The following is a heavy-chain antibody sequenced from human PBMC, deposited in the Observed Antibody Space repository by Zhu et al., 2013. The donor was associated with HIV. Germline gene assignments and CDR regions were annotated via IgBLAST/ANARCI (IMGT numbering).Heavy chain of an antibody. V-gene: IGHV1-8*01. CDR3: ARGRAIRVYPPXDWFDP. CDR1: GYTFTSYD. D-gene: IGHD2-21*01. Sequence: QVQLVQSGAEVKKPGASVKVSCKASGYTFTSYDINWVRQATGQGLEWMGWMNPNSGNTGYAQKFQGRVTMTRNTSISTAYMELSSLRSEDTAVYYCARGRAIRVYPPXDWFDPWGQGTLVTVSS. J-gene: IGHJ5*02. CDR2: MNPNSGNT.